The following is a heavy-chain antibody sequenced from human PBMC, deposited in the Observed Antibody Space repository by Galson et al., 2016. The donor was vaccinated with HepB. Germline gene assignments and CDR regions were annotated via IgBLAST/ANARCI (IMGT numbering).Heavy chain of an antibody. J-gene: IGHJ4*02. CDR3: PRLNLDGAPFDY. CDR2: IYPGDSDT. V-gene: IGHV5-51*01. D-gene: IGHD1-26*01. Sequence: QSGAEVKKPGESLQISCKGSGYSFTNYWIGWVRQMPGKGLEWMGIIYPGDSDTRYSPSFQGQVTFSADKSISTAYLRWRSLKASDSAMYYCPRLNLDGAPFDYWGQGSLVTVSS. CDR1: GYSFTNYW.